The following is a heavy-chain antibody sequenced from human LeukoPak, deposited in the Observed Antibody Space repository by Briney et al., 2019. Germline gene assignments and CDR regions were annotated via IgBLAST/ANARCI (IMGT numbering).Heavy chain of an antibody. CDR2: ILGSGGST. CDR1: GFTFSNYA. D-gene: IGHD3-9*01. Sequence: HPGASLRLSCAASGFTFSNYAMSWVRQAPGKGLEWVSAILGSGGSTHYADSVKGRFTVSRDNSKSTLYLQMNSLRAEDTALYYCAKWGDYDVLTGYYVPDYWGQGTLVTVSS. J-gene: IGHJ4*02. V-gene: IGHV3-23*01. CDR3: AKWGDYDVLTGYYVPDY.